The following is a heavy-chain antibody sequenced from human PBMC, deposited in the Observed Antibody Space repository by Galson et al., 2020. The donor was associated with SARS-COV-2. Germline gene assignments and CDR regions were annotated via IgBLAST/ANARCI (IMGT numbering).Heavy chain of an antibody. V-gene: IGHV3-30*18. Sequence: GESLKISCVASGFTSSNYGMHWVRQAPGKGLEWVAMISYVENNEYYADSVKGRFTISRDNSKNTVFLQMNSLREEDTAVYYCTKDLYTSGWYFDNWGQGALAIVSS. CDR1: GFTSSNYG. D-gene: IGHD6-19*01. CDR3: TKDLYTSGWYFDN. CDR2: ISYVENNE. J-gene: IGHJ4*02.